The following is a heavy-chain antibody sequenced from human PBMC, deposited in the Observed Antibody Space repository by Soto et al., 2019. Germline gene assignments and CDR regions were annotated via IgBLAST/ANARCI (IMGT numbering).Heavy chain of an antibody. J-gene: IGHJ4*02. Sequence: IQLVQSGAEVKRPGASVKVSCKASGYTFNTFGISWVRQAPGQGLEWMGCISGYNAKRDYSRKLQGRITLTTDPSTNTSYMELRSLTSDDTAVYYCARGWGNYYGVNDYWGQGNLVTVSS. CDR3: ARGWGNYYGVNDY. CDR1: GYTFNTFG. CDR2: ISGYNAKR. V-gene: IGHV1-18*01. D-gene: IGHD3-10*01.